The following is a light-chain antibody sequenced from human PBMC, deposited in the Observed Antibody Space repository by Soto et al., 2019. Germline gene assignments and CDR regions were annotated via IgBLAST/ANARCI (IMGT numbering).Light chain of an antibody. V-gene: IGKV3-15*01. Sequence: EIVFRQSPASLCLSPGEGSALSCRASQSVGSYLAWYQTKPGQAPRILIYDASNSATGVPARFSGSGSGTEFTITISSLQSEDFAVYYCQQYNSWITFCQGTRLEIK. J-gene: IGKJ5*01. CDR3: QQYNSWIT. CDR1: QSVGSY. CDR2: DAS.